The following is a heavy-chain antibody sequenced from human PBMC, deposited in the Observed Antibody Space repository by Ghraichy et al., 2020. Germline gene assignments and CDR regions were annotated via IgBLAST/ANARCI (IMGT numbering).Heavy chain of an antibody. CDR3: AKAYAVYCSSTSCLPDY. J-gene: IGHJ4*02. D-gene: IGHD2-2*01. Sequence: LSLTCAASGFTFDDYAMHWVRQAPGKGLEWVSGISWNSGSIGYADSVKGRFTISRDNAKNSLYLQMNSLRAEDTALYYCAKAYAVYCSSTSCLPDYWGQGTLVTVSS. V-gene: IGHV3-9*01. CDR1: GFTFDDYA. CDR2: ISWNSGSI.